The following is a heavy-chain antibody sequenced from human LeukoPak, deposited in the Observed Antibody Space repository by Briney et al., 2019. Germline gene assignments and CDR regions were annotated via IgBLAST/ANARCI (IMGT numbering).Heavy chain of an antibody. J-gene: IGHJ5*02. Sequence: GGSLRLSCAASGFTFSSYWMSWVRQAPGKGLEWVANIKQDGSEKYYVDSVKGRFTISRDNAKNSLYLQMNSLRAEDTAVYYCARDGYCSGGSCYSNHRYNWFDPWGQGTLVTVSS. CDR1: GFTFSSYW. CDR2: IKQDGSEK. CDR3: ARDGYCSGGSCYSNHRYNWFDP. V-gene: IGHV3-7*01. D-gene: IGHD2-15*01.